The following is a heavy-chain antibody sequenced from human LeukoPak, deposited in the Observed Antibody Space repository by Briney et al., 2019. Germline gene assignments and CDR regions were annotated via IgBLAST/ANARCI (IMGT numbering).Heavy chain of an antibody. D-gene: IGHD6-13*01. CDR2: INPDSGGT. Sequence: ASVKVSCKASGYTFTGYYMHWVRQAPGQGLEWMGWINPDSGGTIYAQNFQGRVTMTRDTSISTAYMELSSLRSDDTAVYYCARNPGGSSSWYEYYYYGMDVWGQGTTVTVSS. J-gene: IGHJ6*02. CDR1: GYTFTGYY. V-gene: IGHV1-2*02. CDR3: ARNPGGSSSWYEYYYYGMDV.